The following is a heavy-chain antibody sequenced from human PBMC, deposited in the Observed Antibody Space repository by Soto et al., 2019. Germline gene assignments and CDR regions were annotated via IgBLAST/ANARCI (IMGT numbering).Heavy chain of an antibody. CDR2: INHSGST. D-gene: IGHD3-10*01. Sequence: SETLSLTCAVYGGSFSGYYWSWIRQPPGKGLEWIGEINHSGSTNYNPSLKSRVTISVDTSKNQFSLKLSSVTAADTALYYCARGSLITMVRGVLSHPQYWGQGTLVTVSS. J-gene: IGHJ4*02. CDR1: GGSFSGYY. V-gene: IGHV4-34*01. CDR3: ARGSLITMVRGVLSHPQY.